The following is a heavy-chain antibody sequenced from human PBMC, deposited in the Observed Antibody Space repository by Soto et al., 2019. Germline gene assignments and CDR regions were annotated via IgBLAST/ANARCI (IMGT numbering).Heavy chain of an antibody. V-gene: IGHV4-30-4*01. CDR3: ARGINMFGVVYLDS. CDR2: IFHRGNT. Sequence: QVRLQQSGPGLVRPSQTLALTCRVSGGSISRDDSYWTWLRRHPGRGLEWIGYIFHRGNTKFNQGFQSRVYKSLATSQNRFSLTLSSVTAADTAVYFCARGINMFGVVYLDSWRLGSLVTVSS. D-gene: IGHD3-3*02. CDR1: GGSISRDDSY. J-gene: IGHJ4*02.